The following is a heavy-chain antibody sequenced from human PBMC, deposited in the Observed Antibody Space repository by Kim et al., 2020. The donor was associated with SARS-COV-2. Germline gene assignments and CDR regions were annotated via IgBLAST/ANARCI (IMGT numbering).Heavy chain of an antibody. D-gene: IGHD2-2*02. CDR3: ARVGCSSTSCYIDSYYYYGMDV. V-gene: IGHV1-69*13. CDR1: GGTFSSYA. Sequence: SVKVSCKASGGTFSSYAISWVRQAPGQGLEWMGGIIPIFGTANYAQKFQGRVTITADESTSTAYMELSSLRSEDTAVYYCARVGCSSTSCYIDSYYYYGMDVWGQGTTVTVSS. CDR2: IIPIFGTA. J-gene: IGHJ6*02.